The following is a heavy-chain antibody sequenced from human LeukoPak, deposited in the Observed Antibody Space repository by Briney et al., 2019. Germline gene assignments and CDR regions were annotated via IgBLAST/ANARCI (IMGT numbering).Heavy chain of an antibody. D-gene: IGHD3-16*02. Sequence: GGSLRLSCAASGFTFSSYEMNWVRQAPGKGLEWASYISSSGSTIYYADSVKGRFTISRDNAKNSLYLQMNSLRAEDTAVYYCARGHDFWSGYSRIMITFGGVIVYNFDYWGQGTLVTVSS. CDR3: ARGHDFWSGYSRIMITFGGVIVYNFDY. CDR2: ISSSGSTI. J-gene: IGHJ4*02. CDR1: GFTFSSYE. V-gene: IGHV3-48*03.